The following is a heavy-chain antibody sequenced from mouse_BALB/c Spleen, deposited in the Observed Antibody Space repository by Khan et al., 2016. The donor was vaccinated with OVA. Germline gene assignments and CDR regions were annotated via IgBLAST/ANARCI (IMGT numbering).Heavy chain of an antibody. Sequence: QVQLKQSGAELAKPGASVQMSCKASGYTFTSYWMHWVKQRPGQGLEWIGYINPSTGYTEYNQQFKEKATLTADKSSSTAYMPLSSLTSEDSAVYYCARRTTVVDYWGQGTTLTVSS. CDR2: INPSTGYT. V-gene: IGHV1-7*01. CDR3: ARRTTVVDY. D-gene: IGHD1-1*01. CDR1: GYTFTSYW. J-gene: IGHJ2*01.